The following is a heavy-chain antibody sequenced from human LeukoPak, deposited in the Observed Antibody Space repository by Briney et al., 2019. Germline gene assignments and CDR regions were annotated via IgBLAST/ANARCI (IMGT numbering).Heavy chain of an antibody. V-gene: IGHV3-11*05. J-gene: IGHJ4*02. CDR3: ARDGSRDY. CDR2: ISGSSSYS. Sequence: GGSLRLSCAASGFTFSDYYMSWIRQAPGKGLEWVSCISGSSSYSNYADSVKGRFTISRDNAKNSLYLQMNSLRADDTAVYCCARDGSRDYWGQGTLVTVSS. CDR1: GFTFSDYY. D-gene: IGHD2-2*01.